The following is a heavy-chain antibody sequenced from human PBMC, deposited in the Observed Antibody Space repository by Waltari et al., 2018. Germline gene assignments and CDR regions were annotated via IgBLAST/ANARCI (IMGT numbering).Heavy chain of an antibody. V-gene: IGHV1-24*01. Sequence: QVQLVQSGAEVKKPGASVKVSCKVSGYTLTELSMHWVRQAPGKGLEWMGGFEPEDGETIYAQKCQGRVTRTEDTSTDTAYMELSSLRSEDTAVYYCATANRMITFGGVIFTWGQGTLVTVSS. D-gene: IGHD3-16*02. CDR1: GYTLTELS. CDR2: FEPEDGET. J-gene: IGHJ4*02. CDR3: ATANRMITFGGVIFT.